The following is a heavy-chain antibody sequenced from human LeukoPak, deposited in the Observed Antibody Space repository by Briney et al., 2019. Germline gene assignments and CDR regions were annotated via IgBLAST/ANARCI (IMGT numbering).Heavy chain of an antibody. D-gene: IGHD6-19*01. V-gene: IGHV4-34*01. J-gene: IGHJ4*02. Sequence: SETLSLTCAVYGGSFSGYYWSWIRQPPGKGLEWIGEINHSGSTNYNPSLKSRVTISVDTSKNQFSLQLNSVTPEDTAVYYCAREATQWLVSSGFDYWGQGTLVTVSS. CDR1: GGSFSGYY. CDR2: INHSGST. CDR3: AREATQWLVSSGFDY.